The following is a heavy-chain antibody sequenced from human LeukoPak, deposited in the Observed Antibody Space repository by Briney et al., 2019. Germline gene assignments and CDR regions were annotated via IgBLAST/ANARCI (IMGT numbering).Heavy chain of an antibody. CDR2: IYYSGST. Sequence: SQTLSLTCTVSGGSISSGDYYWSWIRQPPGKGLEWIGYIYYSGSTYYNPSLKSRVTISVDTSKNQFSLKLSSVTAADTAVYYCARVPPGRGSYYDEADYWGQGTLVTVSS. D-gene: IGHD1-26*01. J-gene: IGHJ4*02. CDR1: GGSISSGDYY. CDR3: ARVPPGRGSYYDEADY. V-gene: IGHV4-30-4*01.